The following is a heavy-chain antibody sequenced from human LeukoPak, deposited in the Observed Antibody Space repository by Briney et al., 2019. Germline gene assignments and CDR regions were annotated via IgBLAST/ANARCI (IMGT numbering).Heavy chain of an antibody. CDR1: GGSISSGDYY. CDR2: IYYSGST. V-gene: IGHV4-30-4*01. D-gene: IGHD3-10*01. CDR3: ARGGWFGELLSPFYYYYGMDV. J-gene: IGHJ6*04. Sequence: SQTLSLTCTVSGGSISSGDYYWSWIRQPPGKGLERIGYIYYSGSTYYNPSLKSRVTISVDTSKNQFSLKLSSVTAADTAVYYCARGGWFGELLSPFYYYYGMDVWGKGTTVTVSS.